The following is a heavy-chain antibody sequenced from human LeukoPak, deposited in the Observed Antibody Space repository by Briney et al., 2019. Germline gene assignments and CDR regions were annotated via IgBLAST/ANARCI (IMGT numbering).Heavy chain of an antibody. CDR2: INHSGST. J-gene: IGHJ4*02. CDR1: GGSFSGYY. V-gene: IGHV4-34*01. D-gene: IGHD1-26*01. Sequence: PSETLSLTCAVYGGSFSGYYWSWIRQPPGKGLEWIGEINHSGSTNYNPSLKSRVTISVDTSKNQFSLKLSSVTAADTAVCYCARGRGSYPYWGQGTLVTVSS. CDR3: ARGRGSYPY.